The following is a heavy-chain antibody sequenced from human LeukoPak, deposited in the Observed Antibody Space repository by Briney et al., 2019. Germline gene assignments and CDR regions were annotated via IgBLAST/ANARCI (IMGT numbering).Heavy chain of an antibody. J-gene: IGHJ4*02. V-gene: IGHV3-15*01. D-gene: IGHD3-9*01. CDR2: IKSKIDGGTT. Sequence: AGGSLRLSCAGSGFNFTNAWMSWVRQAPGKGLEWVGRIKSKIDGGTTDYGAPVKGRFTISRDDSKNKLYLQMNSLRIEGTAVYYCTIELYYDALTGYYSPPFDYWGQGTLVTVSS. CDR3: TIELYYDALTGYYSPPFDY. CDR1: GFNFTNAW.